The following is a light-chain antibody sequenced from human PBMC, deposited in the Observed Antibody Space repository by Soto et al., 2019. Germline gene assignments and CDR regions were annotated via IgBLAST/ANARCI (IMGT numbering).Light chain of an antibody. V-gene: IGKV1-5*03. CDR1: QSISGW. CDR3: QQYDSYSRT. J-gene: IGKJ1*01. Sequence: DIQMTQSPSTLSASVGVRVTITCRASQSISGWLAWYQQKPGKAPKLLIYKASSLESGVPSRFSGSGSGTEFTLTISSLHPDDFATYYCQQYDSYSRTFGQGTKVEIK. CDR2: KAS.